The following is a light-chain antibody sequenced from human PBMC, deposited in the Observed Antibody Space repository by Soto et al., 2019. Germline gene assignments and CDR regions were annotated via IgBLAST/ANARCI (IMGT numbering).Light chain of an antibody. Sequence: QSALTQPASVSGSPGQSITISCTGTGSDVGGYNYVSWYQQHPGKAPKLMIYEVSNRASGVSNRFSGSKSGSTASLTISGLQAEDEADYYCSSYTSSITYVFGTGTKLTVL. J-gene: IGLJ1*01. CDR2: EVS. V-gene: IGLV2-14*01. CDR1: GSDVGGYNY. CDR3: SSYTSSITYV.